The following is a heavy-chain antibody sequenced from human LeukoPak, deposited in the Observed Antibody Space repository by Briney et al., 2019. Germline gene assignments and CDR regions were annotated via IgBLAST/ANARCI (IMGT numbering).Heavy chain of an antibody. CDR2: IYYSGST. D-gene: IGHD5-18*01. J-gene: IGHJ4*02. V-gene: IGHV4-59*11. CDR3: ARGLRGYSYGY. CDR1: GGSLSGHY. Sequence: SETLSLTCTVSGGSLSGHYWSWTRQPPGKGLEWIGYIYYSGSTNYNPSLKSRVTISVDTSKNQFSLKLSSVTAADTAVYYCARGLRGYSYGYWGQGTLVTVSS.